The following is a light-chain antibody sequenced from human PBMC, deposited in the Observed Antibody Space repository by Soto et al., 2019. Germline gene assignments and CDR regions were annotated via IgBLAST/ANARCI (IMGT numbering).Light chain of an antibody. CDR3: QQSYSTPLT. J-gene: IGKJ4*01. CDR2: AAS. CDR1: QSIGGF. V-gene: IGKV1-39*01. Sequence: DIQMTPYPSSLSVSVGDRVTITCRASQSIGGFLNWYQQKLGKAPKLLIYAASSLQSGVPSRFSGSGSGTDFTLTISSLQPEDFATYYCQQSYSTPLTFGGGTKVDIK.